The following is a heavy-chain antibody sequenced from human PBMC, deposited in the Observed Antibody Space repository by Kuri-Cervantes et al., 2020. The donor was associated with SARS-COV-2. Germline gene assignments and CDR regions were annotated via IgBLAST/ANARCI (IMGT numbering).Heavy chain of an antibody. CDR3: TSGRIADRLGAFDI. CDR2: IKSKPDGGAT. D-gene: IGHD2-21*01. Sequence: GSLRLSCAASGFTFYNAWMSWVRQAPGKGLEWVGRIKSKPDGGATEYAAPVKGRFTFSRDDSKNTLYLQMNSLKTEDTAVYYCTSGRIADRLGAFDIWGQGTMVTVSS. V-gene: IGHV3-15*01. CDR1: GFTFYNAW. J-gene: IGHJ3*02.